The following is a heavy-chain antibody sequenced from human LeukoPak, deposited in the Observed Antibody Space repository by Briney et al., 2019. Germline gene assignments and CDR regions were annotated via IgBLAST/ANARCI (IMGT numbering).Heavy chain of an antibody. D-gene: IGHD3-10*01. CDR3: ARGVLGYYGSGRA. Sequence: ASVKVSCKASGYTFTGYYMHWVRQAPGQGLEWMGRINPNSGGTNYAQKFQSRVTMTRDTSIRTAYMELSRLRSDDTAVYYCARGVLGYYGSGRAWGQGTLVTVSS. J-gene: IGHJ5*02. CDR1: GYTFTGYY. CDR2: INPNSGGT. V-gene: IGHV1-2*06.